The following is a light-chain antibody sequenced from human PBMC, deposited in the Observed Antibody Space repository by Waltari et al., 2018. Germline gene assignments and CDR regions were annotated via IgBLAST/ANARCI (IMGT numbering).Light chain of an antibody. J-gene: IGLJ3*02. CDR3: QAWDSSTVV. CDR1: NLGDKF. Sequence: SYELTQSSSVYVSPGQSATIPRTGDNLGDKFCNWYQQRPGQPPVLVIHQNTKRPSGIPVRSSGSNSGNAATLTISENQPLDEADYYCQAWDSSTVVFGGGTKLTVL. V-gene: IGLV3-1*01. CDR2: QNT.